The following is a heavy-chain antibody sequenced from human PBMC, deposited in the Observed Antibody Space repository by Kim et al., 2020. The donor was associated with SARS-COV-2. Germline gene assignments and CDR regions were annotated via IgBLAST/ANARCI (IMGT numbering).Heavy chain of an antibody. J-gene: IGHJ2*01. CDR2: IYYSGST. Sequence: SETLSLTCTVSCGSISSYYWSWIRQPPGKGLEWIGYIYYSGSTNYNPSLKSRVTISVDTSENQFSLKLTPVTAADTAVYYCARTDSSGYYFNDWYFDLWG. CDR3: ARTDSSGYYFNDWYFDL. V-gene: IGHV4-59*01. CDR1: CGSISSYY. D-gene: IGHD3-22*01.